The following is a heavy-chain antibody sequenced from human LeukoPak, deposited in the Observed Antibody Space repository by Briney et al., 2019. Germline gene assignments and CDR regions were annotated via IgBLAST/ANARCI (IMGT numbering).Heavy chain of an antibody. Sequence: SETLSLTCTVSGGSISSYYWSWIRQPPGKGLEWIGYIYYIGSTNYNPSLKSRVTISVDTSKNQFSLKLSSVTAADTAVYYCAREGMDGDYVDYWGQGTLVTVSS. J-gene: IGHJ4*02. CDR3: AREGMDGDYVDY. CDR1: GGSISSYY. D-gene: IGHD4-17*01. CDR2: IYYIGST. V-gene: IGHV4-59*01.